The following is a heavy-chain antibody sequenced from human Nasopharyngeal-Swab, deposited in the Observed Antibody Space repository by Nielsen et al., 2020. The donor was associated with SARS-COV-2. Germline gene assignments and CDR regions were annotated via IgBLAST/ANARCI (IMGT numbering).Heavy chain of an antibody. CDR3: ARDLGGGYCTTTNCPGS. CDR2: TEIGGTT. V-gene: IGHV3-53*01. CDR1: GLTVSSTY. Sequence: GGSLRLSCAVSGLTVSSTYMSWVRQAPGKGLEWVSVTEIGGTTHYADSVKGRFSISRDSSTNTLYFQMNNVRAEDTAVYYCARDLGGGYCTTTNCPGSWGQGTLVTVSS. J-gene: IGHJ1*01. D-gene: IGHD2-2*01.